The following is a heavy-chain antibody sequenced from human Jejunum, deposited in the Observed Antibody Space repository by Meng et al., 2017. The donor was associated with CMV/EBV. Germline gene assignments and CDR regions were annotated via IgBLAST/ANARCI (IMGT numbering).Heavy chain of an antibody. V-gene: IGHV7-4-1*02. CDR3: ARGGNFDP. CDR2: ISTDTGTP. Sequence: QVCLGQSSYRLKNPGASVKVACKASGYTFSTYTINWVRQAHGRGLEWMGWISTDTGTPTYTQGFTRRFVFSLDTSVSTAYLQISSLKAEDTAVYYCARGGNFDPWGQGTLVTVSS. J-gene: IGHJ5*02. CDR1: GYTFSTYT. D-gene: IGHD2/OR15-2a*01.